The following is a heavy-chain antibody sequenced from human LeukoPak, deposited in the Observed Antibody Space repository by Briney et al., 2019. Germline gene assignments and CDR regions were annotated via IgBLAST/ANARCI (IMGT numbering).Heavy chain of an antibody. D-gene: IGHD3-22*01. CDR1: GYSFTSYW. CDR3: ARPNYYDSSGYYYDAFDI. Sequence: GKSLKISCKGSGYSFTSYWIGWVRQMPGKGLEWMGIIYPGDSDTRYSPSFQGQVTISADKSISTAYLQWSSLKASDTAMYYCARPNYYDSSGYYYDAFDIWGQGTMVTVSS. V-gene: IGHV5-51*01. CDR2: IYPGDSDT. J-gene: IGHJ3*02.